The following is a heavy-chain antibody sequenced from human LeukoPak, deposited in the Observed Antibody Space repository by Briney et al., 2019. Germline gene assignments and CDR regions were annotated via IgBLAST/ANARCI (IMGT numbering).Heavy chain of an antibody. CDR1: GFTFDDYA. V-gene: IGHV3-9*01. Sequence: GGSLRLSCAASGFTFDDYAMHWVRQAPGKGLEWVSGISWNSGSIGYADSVKGRFTISRDNAKNSLYLQMNSLRAEDTALYYCAKDIKGPPAASNYYGTDVWGQGTTVTVSS. D-gene: IGHD2-2*01. CDR3: AKDIKGPPAASNYYGTDV. J-gene: IGHJ6*02. CDR2: ISWNSGSI.